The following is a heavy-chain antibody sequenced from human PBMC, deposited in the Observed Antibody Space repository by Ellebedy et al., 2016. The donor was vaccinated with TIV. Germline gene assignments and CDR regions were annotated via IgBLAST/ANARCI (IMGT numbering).Heavy chain of an antibody. J-gene: IGHJ6*03. CDR3: ARNMGGTRFRYMDV. CDR1: GGTFSSYA. Sequence: SVKVSCXASGGTFSSYAISWVRQAPGQGLEWMGGIIPIFGTANYAQKFQGRVTITADESTSTAYMELSSLRSEDTAVYYCARNMGGTRFRYMDVWGKGTTVTVSS. V-gene: IGHV1-69*13. D-gene: IGHD1-1*01. CDR2: IIPIFGTA.